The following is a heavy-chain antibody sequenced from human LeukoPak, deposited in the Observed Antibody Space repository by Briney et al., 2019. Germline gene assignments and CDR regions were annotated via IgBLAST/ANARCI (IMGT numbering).Heavy chain of an antibody. CDR2: ISGSGDTT. D-gene: IGHD1-14*01. CDR3: AKIPQVGTTSVPNFDS. CDR1: KFTFSSYA. J-gene: IGHJ4*02. Sequence: AGGSLRLSCAASKFTFSSYAINWVRQPPGKGLEWVSIISGSGDTTYYADSVKGRFTISRDNSRNTLYLQMSSLRVEDTAVYYCAKIPQVGTTSVPNFDSWGQGTLVTVSS. V-gene: IGHV3-23*01.